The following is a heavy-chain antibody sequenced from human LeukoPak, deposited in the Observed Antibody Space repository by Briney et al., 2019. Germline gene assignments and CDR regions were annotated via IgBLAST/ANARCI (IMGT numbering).Heavy chain of an antibody. Sequence: ASVKVSCKASGYTFTSYGISWVRQAPRQGLEWMGWISAYNGNTNYAQKLQGRVTMTADTSTSTAYMELRSLRSDDTDVYYCARDLPAEWLVPAFDFGGQGTLVTVSS. V-gene: IGHV1-18*01. CDR1: GYTFTSYG. D-gene: IGHD6-19*01. CDR2: ISAYNGNT. J-gene: IGHJ4*02. CDR3: ARDLPAEWLVPAFDF.